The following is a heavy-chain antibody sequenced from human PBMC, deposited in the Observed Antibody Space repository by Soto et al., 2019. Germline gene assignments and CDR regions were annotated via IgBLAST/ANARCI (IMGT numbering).Heavy chain of an antibody. Sequence: SVKVSCKASGGTFSSYTISWVRQAPGQGLEWMGRIIPILGIANYAQKFQGRVTITADKSTSTAYMELSSLRSEDTAVYYCARKTHYDILTGSPYYFDYWGQGTLVTVSS. CDR1: GGTFSSYT. CDR2: IIPILGIA. J-gene: IGHJ4*02. CDR3: ARKTHYDILTGSPYYFDY. V-gene: IGHV1-69*02. D-gene: IGHD3-9*01.